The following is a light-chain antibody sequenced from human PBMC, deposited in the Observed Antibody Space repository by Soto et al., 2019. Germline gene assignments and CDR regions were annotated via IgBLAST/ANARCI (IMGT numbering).Light chain of an antibody. Sequence: QSVLTQPASVSGSPGQSITISRTGTNSDVGGYNYVSWYQQHPGKAPKLMIYDVSNRPSGVSNRFSGSKSGNTASLTISGLQAEDEADYYCSSYTSSSSYVFGTGTKVTVL. CDR1: NSDVGGYNY. CDR2: DVS. CDR3: SSYTSSSSYV. J-gene: IGLJ1*01. V-gene: IGLV2-14*01.